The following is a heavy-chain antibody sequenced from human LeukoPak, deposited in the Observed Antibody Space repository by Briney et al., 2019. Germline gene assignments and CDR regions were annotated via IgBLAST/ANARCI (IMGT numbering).Heavy chain of an antibody. Sequence: SETLSLTCTVYGVSFTGYYWIWIRQPPGKGLEWIGEINHSGSTKYNPSLKSRVTISIDTSKNQFSLKLSSVTAADTAVYYCARHSPGARGVDYWGQGTLVTVSS. V-gene: IGHV4-34*01. CDR2: INHSGST. J-gene: IGHJ4*02. CDR1: GVSFTGYY. D-gene: IGHD2-21*01. CDR3: ARHSPGARGVDY.